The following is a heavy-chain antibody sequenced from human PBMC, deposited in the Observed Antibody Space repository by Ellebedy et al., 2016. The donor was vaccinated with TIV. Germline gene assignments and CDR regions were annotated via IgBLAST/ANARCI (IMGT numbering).Heavy chain of an antibody. CDR2: VSYDGSNK. CDR1: GFTFSNYG. CDR3: ARRGYCSGGSCASVPFDY. J-gene: IGHJ4*02. D-gene: IGHD2-15*01. V-gene: IGHV3-30*03. Sequence: GESLKISCAASGFTFSNYGMHWVRQAPGKGLEWVAVVSYDGSNKYYADSVKGRFTISRDNSKNTLYLQMNSLRAEDMAVNYCARRGYCSGGSCASVPFDYWGQGTLVTVSS.